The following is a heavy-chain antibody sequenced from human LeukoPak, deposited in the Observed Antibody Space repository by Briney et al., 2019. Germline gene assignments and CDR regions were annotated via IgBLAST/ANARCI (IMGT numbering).Heavy chain of an antibody. V-gene: IGHV4-61*02. CDR3: ARDDSRGYNYGHYYYYMDV. CDR2: IYTSGST. D-gene: IGHD5-18*01. Sequence: ASQTLSLTCTVSGGSITSGSYYWSWIRQPAGKGLEWIGRIYTSGSTNYNPSLKSRVTISVDTSKSQFSLKLNSVTAADTAVYYCARDDSRGYNYGHYYYYMDVWGKGTTVTVSS. J-gene: IGHJ6*03. CDR1: GGSITSGSYY.